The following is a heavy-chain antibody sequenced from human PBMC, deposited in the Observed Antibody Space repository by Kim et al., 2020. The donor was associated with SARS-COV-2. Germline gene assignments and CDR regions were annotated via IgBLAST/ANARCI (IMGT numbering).Heavy chain of an antibody. J-gene: IGHJ4*02. CDR3: AREGRDTNAGSWDY. CDR2: INVATGGT. CDR1: GYTFSSYG. Sequence: ASVKVSCKASGYTFSSYGLHWVRQAPGQMLEWMGWINVATGGTKYSQNFQGRVAITRDTSANTAYMELSSLSSEDTAVYYCAREGRDTNAGSWDYWGQGT. V-gene: IGHV1-3*01. D-gene: IGHD3-10*01.